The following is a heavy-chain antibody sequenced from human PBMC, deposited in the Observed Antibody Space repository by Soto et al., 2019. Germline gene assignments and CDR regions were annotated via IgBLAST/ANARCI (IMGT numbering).Heavy chain of an antibody. V-gene: IGHV3-33*01. CDR1: GFTFSSYG. D-gene: IGHD2-21*02. CDR2: IWYDGSNK. CDR3: ARDGDPRGITGSTGNWFDP. J-gene: IGHJ5*02. Sequence: QVQLVEAGGGVVQPGRSLRLSCAASGFTFSSYGMHWVRQAPGKGLEWVAVIWYDGSNKYYADSVKGRFTISRDNSKNTLYLQMNSLRAEDTAVYYCARDGDPRGITGSTGNWFDPWGQGTLVTVSS.